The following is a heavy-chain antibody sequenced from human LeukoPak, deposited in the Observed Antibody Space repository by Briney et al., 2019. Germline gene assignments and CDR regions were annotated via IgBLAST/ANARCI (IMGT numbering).Heavy chain of an antibody. J-gene: IGHJ4*02. D-gene: IGHD2-15*01. CDR1: GYTFTSYG. Sequence: ASVKVSCKASGYTFTSYGISWVRQAPGQGLEWMGWISAYNGNTNYAQKLQGRVTMTTDTSTSTAYMELRSLRSDDTAVYYCARAHGSGWSKYYFDYWGQGTLVTVSS. CDR3: ARAHGSGWSKYYFDY. V-gene: IGHV1-18*01. CDR2: ISAYNGNT.